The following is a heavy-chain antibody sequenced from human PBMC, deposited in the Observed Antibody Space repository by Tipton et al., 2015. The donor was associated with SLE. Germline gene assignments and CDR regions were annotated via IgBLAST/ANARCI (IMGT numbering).Heavy chain of an antibody. CDR2: IYSGGST. CDR1: GFTVSSNY. V-gene: IGHV3-53*04. CDR3: ARDPYGHGAFDI. D-gene: IGHD4-17*01. J-gene: IGHJ3*02. Sequence: SLRLSCAASGFTVSSNYMSWVRQAPGKGLEWVSVIYSGGSTYYADSVKGRFIISRHNSKNTLYLQMNSLRAEDTAVYYCARDPYGHGAFDIWGQGTLVTVSS.